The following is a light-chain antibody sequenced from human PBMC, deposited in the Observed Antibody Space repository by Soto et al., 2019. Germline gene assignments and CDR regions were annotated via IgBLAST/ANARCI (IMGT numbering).Light chain of an antibody. V-gene: IGKV2-28*01. J-gene: IGKJ2*01. CDR1: QSLRHHNGYYY. CDR3: IQTLQAPYS. CDR2: LGS. Sequence: DIVMTQSPLSLPVTPREPASISCRSSQSLRHHNGYYYLDWYLQKPGQSPQVLIYLGSNRASGVPDRVSGSGSGTVFTLKISRVEAEDVGVYYCIQTLQAPYSFGQGTKLEIK.